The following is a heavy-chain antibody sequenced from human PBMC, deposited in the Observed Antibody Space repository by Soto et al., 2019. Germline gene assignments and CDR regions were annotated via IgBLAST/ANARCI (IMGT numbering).Heavy chain of an antibody. D-gene: IGHD3-16*02. CDR3: ARVVHYYYMDV. CDR1: GGSISSYY. J-gene: IGHJ6*03. V-gene: IGHV4-59*01. CDR2: IYYSGST. Sequence: SETLSLTCTVSGGSISSYYWSWIRQPPGKGLEWIGYIYYSGSTNYNPSLKSRVTISVDTSKNQFSLKLSSVTAADTAVYYCARVVHYYYMDVWGKGTTVTVSS.